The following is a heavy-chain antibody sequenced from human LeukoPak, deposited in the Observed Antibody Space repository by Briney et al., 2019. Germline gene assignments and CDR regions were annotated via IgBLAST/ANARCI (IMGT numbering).Heavy chain of an antibody. CDR2: IYSGGNT. V-gene: IGHV3-66*01. CDR1: GFTVSSSY. J-gene: IGHJ2*01. D-gene: IGHD4-17*01. Sequence: GGSLRLSCAVSGFTVSSSYMSWVRQAPGKGLEWVSFIYSGGNTYYTDSVKGRFTISRDNSKNTLYLQMNSLRAEDTAVYYCARRVTTGSYPDLWGRGTLVTVSS. CDR3: ARRVTTGSYPDL.